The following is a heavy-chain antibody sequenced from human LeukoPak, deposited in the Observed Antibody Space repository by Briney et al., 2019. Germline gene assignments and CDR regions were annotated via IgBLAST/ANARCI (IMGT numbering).Heavy chain of an antibody. D-gene: IGHD2-2*01. CDR2: IYHSGST. Sequence: SETLSLTCTVSGGSISSGGYYWSWIRQPRGKGLEWIGYIYHSGSTYYNPCMKSRVTISVDRSKNQFSLKLNSVTAADTAVYYCATVESGYCSSTSCSPDYYYYYYMDVWGKGTTVTVSS. J-gene: IGHJ6*03. CDR3: ATVESGYCSSTSCSPDYYYYYYMDV. CDR1: GGSISSGGYY. V-gene: IGHV4-30-2*01.